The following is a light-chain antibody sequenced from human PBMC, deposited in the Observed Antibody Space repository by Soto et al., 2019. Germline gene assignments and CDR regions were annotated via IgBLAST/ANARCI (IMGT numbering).Light chain of an antibody. J-gene: IGKJ1*01. CDR2: DAS. Sequence: DIQMTQSPSTLSASVGDRVTITCRASQSISSWLAWYQQKPGKAPKLLIYDASSLESVFPSGFNGSGSGTEFTLTISSLQPDDFATYYCQQYNSYSLTFGQGTKVEIK. CDR3: QQYNSYSLT. V-gene: IGKV1-5*01. CDR1: QSISSW.